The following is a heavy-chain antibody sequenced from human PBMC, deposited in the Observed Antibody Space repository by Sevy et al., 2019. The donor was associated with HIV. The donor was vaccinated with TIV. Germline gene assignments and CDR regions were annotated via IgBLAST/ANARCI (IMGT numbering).Heavy chain of an antibody. V-gene: IGHV3-73*01. CDR1: GFTFSDAA. CDR2: IRGKANNYAT. CDR3: SIYYDIRAFDS. Sequence: GGSLRLSCAGSGFTFSDAAIHWVRQASGKGLERLGRIRGKANNYATAYAASVKDRFSISRNDLKDTAYLQMNSLRTEDAAMYYCSIYYDIRAFDSWRQGTQVTVSS. J-gene: IGHJ4*02. D-gene: IGHD3-22*01.